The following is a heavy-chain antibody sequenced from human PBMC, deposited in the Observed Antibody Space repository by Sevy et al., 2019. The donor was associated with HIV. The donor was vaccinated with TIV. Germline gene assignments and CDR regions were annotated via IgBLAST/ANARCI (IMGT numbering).Heavy chain of an antibody. CDR1: GFTFTNYA. J-gene: IGHJ4*02. V-gene: IGHV3-23*01. D-gene: IGHD3-10*01. CDR2: ISDSGDTT. Sequence: GGSLRLSCAASGFTFTNYAMSWVRQAPGKGLEWVSGISDSGDTTHYAESVKGRFTISRDNSKNTVSPQMSSLRAEDTAIYYCAKLPSTVMFREKGYWGQGTRVTVSS. CDR3: AKLPSTVMFREKGY.